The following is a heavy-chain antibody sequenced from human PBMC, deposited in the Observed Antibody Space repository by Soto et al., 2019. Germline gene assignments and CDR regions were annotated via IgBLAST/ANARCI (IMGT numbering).Heavy chain of an antibody. D-gene: IGHD6-13*01. Sequence: GGSLRLSCAASGFTFEDYAMHWVRQAPGKGLEWVSGISWNSGSIGYADSVKGRFTISRDNAKNSLYLQMNSLRAEDTALYYCAKDLGGSSWYYNYYFDYWGQGTLVTVSS. J-gene: IGHJ4*02. V-gene: IGHV3-9*01. CDR3: AKDLGGSSWYYNYYFDY. CDR2: ISWNSGSI. CDR1: GFTFEDYA.